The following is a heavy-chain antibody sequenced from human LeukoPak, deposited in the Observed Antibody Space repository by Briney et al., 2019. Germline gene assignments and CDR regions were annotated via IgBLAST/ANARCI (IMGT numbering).Heavy chain of an antibody. CDR2: TRYDGSNK. CDR3: AKDQAYSSTSPDAFDI. V-gene: IGHV3-30*02. CDR1: GFTFSSYG. Sequence: PGRSLRLSCAASGFTFSSYGMHWVRQAPGKGLEWVAFTRYDGSNKYYADSVKGRFTISRDNSKNTLYLQMNSLRAEDTAVYYCAKDQAYSSTSPDAFDIWGQGTMVTVSS. J-gene: IGHJ3*02. D-gene: IGHD2-2*01.